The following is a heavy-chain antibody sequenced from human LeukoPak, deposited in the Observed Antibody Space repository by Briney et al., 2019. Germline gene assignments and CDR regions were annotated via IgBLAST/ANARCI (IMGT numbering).Heavy chain of an antibody. V-gene: IGHV1-24*01. D-gene: IGHD2-2*01. J-gene: IGHJ3*01. CDR1: GYTLTELS. Sequence: GASVKVSCKVSGYTLTELSIHWVRQAPGKGLEWMGGSNVDNGETVYGPTFQGRVTMTEETSTNTAYMEVWSLTSDDTAVYYCATEGKKQLLQGDAFDVWGQGTMISVSS. CDR3: ATEGKKQLLQGDAFDV. CDR2: SNVDNGET.